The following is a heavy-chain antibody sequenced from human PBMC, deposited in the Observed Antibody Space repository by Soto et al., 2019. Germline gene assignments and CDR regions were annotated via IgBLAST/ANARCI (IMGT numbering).Heavy chain of an antibody. CDR2: TRDKGNTYGT. J-gene: IGHJ4*02. V-gene: IGHV3-72*01. D-gene: IGHD6-19*01. CDR3: STSRNSNGWQPDY. CDR1: GFSSSDHY. Sequence: PGGSLRLSCEASGFSSSDHYMDWVRQAPGVGLEWVGRTRDKGNTYGTEYAASVKGRFTISRDDSKNSLYLQMDNLKTEDTAVYYCSTSRNSNGWQPDYWGQGTVVTVSS.